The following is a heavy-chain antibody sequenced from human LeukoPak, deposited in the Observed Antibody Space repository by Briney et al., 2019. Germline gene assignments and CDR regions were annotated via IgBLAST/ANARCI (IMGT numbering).Heavy chain of an antibody. CDR2: INHSGST. Sequence: SETLSLTCAVYGGSFSGYYWSWIRQPPGKGLEWIGEINHSGSTNYNPSLKSRVTISVDTSKNQFSLKLSSVTAADTAVYYCARGVPTMVRGVIQTRSCFDPWGQGTLVTVSS. CDR3: ARGVPTMVRGVIQTRSCFDP. V-gene: IGHV4-34*01. CDR1: GGSFSGYY. J-gene: IGHJ5*02. D-gene: IGHD3-10*01.